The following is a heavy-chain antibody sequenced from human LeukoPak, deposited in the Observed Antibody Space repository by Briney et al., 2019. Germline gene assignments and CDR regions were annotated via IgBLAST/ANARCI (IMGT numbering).Heavy chain of an antibody. J-gene: IGHJ4*02. CDR1: GGSISSYY. CDR3: ARENSGSYREFDY. CDR2: IYTSGST. V-gene: IGHV4-4*07. D-gene: IGHD1-26*01. Sequence: SETLSLTCTVSGGSISSYYWSWIRQPAGKGLEWIGRIYTSGSTNYNASLKSRVSMSVDTSKDQFSLKLSSVTAADTAVFYCARENSGSYREFDYWGQGTLVTVSS.